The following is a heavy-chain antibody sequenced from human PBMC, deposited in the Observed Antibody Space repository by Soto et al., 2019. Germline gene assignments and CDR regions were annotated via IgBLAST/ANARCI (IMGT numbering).Heavy chain of an antibody. CDR2: IYYSGNT. V-gene: IGHV4-31*03. J-gene: IGHJ6*02. Sequence: PSETLSLTCTVPGGSIRSGGYYWSWVRQNPRSGLEWIGNIYYSGNTYYNPSLKSRLTISVDTSKNQFSLNLSSVTAADTAVYYCARDRLMATAGTARHYFGLDVWGQGTTVTVSS. CDR1: GGSIRSGGYY. D-gene: IGHD5-18*01. CDR3: ARDRLMATAGTARHYFGLDV.